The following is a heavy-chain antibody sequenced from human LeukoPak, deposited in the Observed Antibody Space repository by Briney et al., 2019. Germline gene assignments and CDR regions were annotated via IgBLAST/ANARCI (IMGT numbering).Heavy chain of an antibody. J-gene: IGHJ3*02. Sequence: GGSLRLSCAASGFTFSPYWMHWVRQAPGKGLVWVSHANSDGSRTSYADSVKGRFTISRDNAKNTVDLQMNSLRAEDTAVYYCARGGSGCFDMWGQGTMVTVSS. CDR3: ARGGSGCFDM. V-gene: IGHV3-74*01. D-gene: IGHD1-26*01. CDR2: ANSDGSRT. CDR1: GFTFSPYW.